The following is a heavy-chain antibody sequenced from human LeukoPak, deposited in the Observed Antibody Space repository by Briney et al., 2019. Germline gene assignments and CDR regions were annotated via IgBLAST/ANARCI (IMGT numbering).Heavy chain of an antibody. CDR2: INHSGST. D-gene: IGHD3-22*01. CDR3: ARGRWRYDSSGYYYDY. Sequence: SETLSLTCAVYGGSFSGYYWSWIRQPPGKGLEWIGEINHSGSTNYNPSLKSRVTISVDTSKNQFSLKLSSVTAADTPVYYCARGRWRYDSSGYYYDYWGQGTLVTVSS. V-gene: IGHV4-34*01. CDR1: GGSFSGYY. J-gene: IGHJ4*02.